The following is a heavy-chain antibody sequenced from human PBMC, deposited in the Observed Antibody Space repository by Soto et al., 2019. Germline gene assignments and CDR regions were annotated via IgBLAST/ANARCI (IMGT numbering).Heavy chain of an antibody. CDR3: ARSLSRYSSSSSHFDY. D-gene: IGHD6-6*01. V-gene: IGHV4-31*03. CDR2: VYYSGST. CDR1: GGSISSGGYY. J-gene: IGHJ4*02. Sequence: PSETLSLTCTVSGGSISSGGYYWSWIRQHPGKGLEWIGYVYYSGSTYYNPSLKSRVTISVDTSKNQFSLKLSSVTAADTAVYYCARSLSRYSSSSSHFDYWGQGTLVTVSS.